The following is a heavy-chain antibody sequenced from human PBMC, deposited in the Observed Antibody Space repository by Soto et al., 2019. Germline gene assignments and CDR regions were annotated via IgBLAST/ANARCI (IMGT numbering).Heavy chain of an antibody. CDR3: ASGRSWYWYFDL. Sequence: SETLSLTCTVSGGSISSYYWSWIRQPAGKGLEWIGRIYTSGSTNYNPSLKSRVTMSVDTSKNQFSLKLSSVTAADTAVYYCASGRSWYWYFDLWGRGTLVTVSS. D-gene: IGHD6-13*01. CDR2: IYTSGST. J-gene: IGHJ2*01. V-gene: IGHV4-4*07. CDR1: GGSISSYY.